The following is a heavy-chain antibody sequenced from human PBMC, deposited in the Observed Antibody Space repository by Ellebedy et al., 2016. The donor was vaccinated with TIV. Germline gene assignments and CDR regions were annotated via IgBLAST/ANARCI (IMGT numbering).Heavy chain of an antibody. CDR3: ARNPPGQWLGNWFDP. V-gene: IGHV4-39*01. CDR2: IYYSGST. Sequence: MPSETLSLTCTVSGGSISSSSYYWGWIRQPPGKGLEWIGSIYYSGSTYYNPSLKSRVTISVDTSKNQFSLKLSSVTAADTAVYYCARNPPGQWLGNWFDPWGQGTLVTVSS. J-gene: IGHJ5*02. D-gene: IGHD6-19*01. CDR1: GGSISSSSYY.